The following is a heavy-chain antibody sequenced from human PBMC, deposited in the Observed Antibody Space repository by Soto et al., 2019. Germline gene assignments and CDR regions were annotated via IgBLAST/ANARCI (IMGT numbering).Heavy chain of an antibody. D-gene: IGHD1-7*01. CDR2: ISGSGGST. J-gene: IGHJ4*02. V-gene: IGHV3-23*01. CDR3: AKGGPPNWNSNPSLSFDY. Sequence: GGSLRLSCAASGFTFSSYAMSWVRQAPGKGLEWVSAISGSGGSTYYADSVKGRFTISRDNSKNTLYLQMNSLRAEDTAVYYCAKGGPPNWNSNPSLSFDYWGQGTLVTVSS. CDR1: GFTFSSYA.